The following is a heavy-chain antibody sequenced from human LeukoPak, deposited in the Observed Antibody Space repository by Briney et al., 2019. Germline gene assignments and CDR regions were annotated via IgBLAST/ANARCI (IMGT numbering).Heavy chain of an antibody. CDR1: GGSIISGGSY. V-gene: IGHV4-30-4*08. Sequence: PSETLSLTCTVSGGSIISGGSYWTWIRQPPGEGLQWVGYIYYSGSTFYNPSLQSRVAMSIDKSNNRFSLKLNSVTAADTAVYYCVRDSGNYFDLWGHGTLVTVSS. CDR2: IYYSGST. D-gene: IGHD3-10*01. J-gene: IGHJ2*01. CDR3: VRDSGNYFDL.